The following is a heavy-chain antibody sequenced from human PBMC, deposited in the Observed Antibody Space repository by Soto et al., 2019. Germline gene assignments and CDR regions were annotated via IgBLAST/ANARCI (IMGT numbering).Heavy chain of an antibody. CDR1: GYTFTSYG. CDR3: ARDSGYGNYVAFVDG. J-gene: IGHJ6*02. D-gene: IGHD4-17*01. V-gene: IGHV1-18*01. Sequence: QVQLVQSVAEVKKPVASVKVSCKASGYTFTSYGSSWVRQAPGQGLDWMGWIRDYNGNTNYAQNLQGRVTMTIDTSKSKANMELRSLKSDYTAVYYCARDSGYGNYVAFVDGWGQGNTGTVSS. CDR2: IRDYNGNT.